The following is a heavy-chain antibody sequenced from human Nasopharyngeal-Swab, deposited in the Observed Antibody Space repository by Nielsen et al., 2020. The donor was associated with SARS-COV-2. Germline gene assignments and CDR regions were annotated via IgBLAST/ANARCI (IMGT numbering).Heavy chain of an antibody. J-gene: IGHJ4*02. CDR1: GYTFTSYG. V-gene: IGHV1-18*01. CDR3: AVLYSSSSGYFDY. Sequence: ASVKLSCKASGYTFTSYGISWVRQAPGQGLEWMGWISAYNGNTNYAQKFQGRVTITADKSTSTAYMELSSLRSEDTAVYYCAVLYSSSSGYFDYWGQGTLVTVSS. D-gene: IGHD6-6*01. CDR2: ISAYNGNT.